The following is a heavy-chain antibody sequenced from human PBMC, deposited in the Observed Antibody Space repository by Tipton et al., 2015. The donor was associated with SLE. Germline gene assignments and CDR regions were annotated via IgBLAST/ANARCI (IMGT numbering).Heavy chain of an antibody. Sequence: TLSLTCTVSGDSISSYYWSWIRQPPGKGLEWIGYIYTSGSTNYNPSLKSRVTISVDTSKNQFSLKLSSVTAADTAVYYCPLYDYVWGYDAFDIWGQGTMVIVSS. V-gene: IGHV4-4*08. J-gene: IGHJ3*02. CDR3: PLYDYVWGYDAFDI. D-gene: IGHD3-16*01. CDR1: GDSISSYY. CDR2: IYTSGST.